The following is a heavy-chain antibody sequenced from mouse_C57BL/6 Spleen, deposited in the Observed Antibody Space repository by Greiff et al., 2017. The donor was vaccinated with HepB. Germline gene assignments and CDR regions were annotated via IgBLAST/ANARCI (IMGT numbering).Heavy chain of an antibody. CDR2: INPNNGGT. Sequence: EVQLQQSGPELVKPGASVKITCKASGYTFTDYNMDWVKQSHGKSLEWIGDINPNNGGTIYNQKFKGKATLTVDKSSSTAYMELRSLTSEDTAVYYCARESRGFAYWGQGTLVTVSA. CDR1: GYTFTDYN. J-gene: IGHJ3*01. V-gene: IGHV1-18*01. CDR3: ARESRGFAY.